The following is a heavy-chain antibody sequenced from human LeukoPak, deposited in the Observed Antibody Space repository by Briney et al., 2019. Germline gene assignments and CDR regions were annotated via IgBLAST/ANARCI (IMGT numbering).Heavy chain of an antibody. D-gene: IGHD3-3*01. CDR1: GYSFTSYW. CDR3: ARRSDCDFWSGTFGFDY. J-gene: IGHJ4*02. V-gene: IGHV5-51*01. Sequence: GESLKISCKGSGYSFTSYWIGWVRQMPGKGLEWMGIIYPGDSDTRYSPSFQGQVTVSADKSISTAYLQWSSLKASDTAMYYCARRSDCDFWSGTFGFDYWGQGTLVTVSS. CDR2: IYPGDSDT.